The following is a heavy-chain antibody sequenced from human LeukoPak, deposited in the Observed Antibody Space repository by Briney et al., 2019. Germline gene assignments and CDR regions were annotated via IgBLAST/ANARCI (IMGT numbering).Heavy chain of an antibody. J-gene: IGHJ4*02. CDR2: ISGDSRYI. CDR3: ARGPFSSSWSEFDY. Sequence: GGSLRLSCAASGFTVSSNYMSWVRQAPGKGLEWVSCISGDSRYIYYADSVKGRSTISRDNAQNSLYLHMNSLRAEDTAVYYCARGPFSSSWSEFDYWGQGTLVTVSS. D-gene: IGHD6-13*01. CDR1: GFTVSSNY. V-gene: IGHV3-21*06.